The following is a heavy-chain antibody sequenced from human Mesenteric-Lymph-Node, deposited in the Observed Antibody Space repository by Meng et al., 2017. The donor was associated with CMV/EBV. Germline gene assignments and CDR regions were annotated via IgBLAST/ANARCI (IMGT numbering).Heavy chain of an antibody. Sequence: SGYTFNSYAMNWARQAPGQGLEWMGWINTNTGNPTYAQGFTGRFVFSLDTSVSTAYLQISSLKAEDTAVYYCARRTAAGAGWYFDLWGRGTLVTVSS. CDR3: ARRTAAGAGWYFDL. CDR1: GYTFNSYA. J-gene: IGHJ2*01. CDR2: INTNTGNP. D-gene: IGHD6-13*01. V-gene: IGHV7-4-1*02.